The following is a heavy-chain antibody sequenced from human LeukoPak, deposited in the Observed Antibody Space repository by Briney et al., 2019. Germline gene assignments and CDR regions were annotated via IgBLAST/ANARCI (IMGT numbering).Heavy chain of an antibody. D-gene: IGHD4-17*01. CDR2: IYYSGST. CDR1: GGSISSSSYY. Sequence: SETLSLTCTVSGGSISSSSYYWGWIRQPPGKGLEWIGSIYYSGSTYYNPSLKSRVTISVDPSKNQFSLKLSSVTAADTAVYYCARLPDYGDFYYYYYYMDVWGKGTTVTVSS. V-gene: IGHV4-39*01. CDR3: ARLPDYGDFYYYYYYMDV. J-gene: IGHJ6*03.